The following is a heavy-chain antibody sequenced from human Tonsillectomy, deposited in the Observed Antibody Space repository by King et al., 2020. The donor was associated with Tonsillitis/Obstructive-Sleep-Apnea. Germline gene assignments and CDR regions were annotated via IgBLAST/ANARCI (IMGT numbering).Heavy chain of an antibody. Sequence: LQLQESGPGLVKPSETLSLACTVSGGSISSSSSYWDWIRQPPGKGLEWLGSSYYSGSTYYNPSLKSRVTISVDTSKNQFSLKLSSVTAADTAVYYCARLLHSDFWSGYELQKYTWFDPWGQGTLVTVSS. CDR3: ARLLHSDFWSGYELQKYTWFDP. CDR2: SYYSGST. V-gene: IGHV4-39*01. D-gene: IGHD3-3*01. J-gene: IGHJ5*02. CDR1: GGSISSSSSY.